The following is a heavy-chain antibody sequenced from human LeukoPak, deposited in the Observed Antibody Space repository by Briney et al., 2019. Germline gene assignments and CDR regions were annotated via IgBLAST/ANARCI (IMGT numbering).Heavy chain of an antibody. D-gene: IGHD2-21*02. V-gene: IGHV3-23*01. CDR2: ISGSGGST. J-gene: IGHJ4*02. Sequence: PGGSLRLSCAASGFTFSSYAMSWVRQAPGKGLEWVAAISGSGGSTYYADSVKGRFTISRDNSKNTPYLQMNSLRAEDTAVYYCVVTAIRGYYFDYWGQGTLVTVSS. CDR1: GFTFSSYA. CDR3: VVTAIRGYYFDY.